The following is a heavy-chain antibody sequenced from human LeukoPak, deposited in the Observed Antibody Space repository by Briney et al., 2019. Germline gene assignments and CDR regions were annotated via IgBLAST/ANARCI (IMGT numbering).Heavy chain of an antibody. D-gene: IGHD4-17*01. V-gene: IGHV3-30*02. CDR1: GFTFSSYG. CDR2: KRYDGSNK. Sequence: AGGSLRLSCAASGFTFSSYGMHWVRQAPGKGLEWVAFKRYDGSNKYYADSVKGRFTISRDNSKNTLYLQMNSLRAEDTAVYYCAKDYAYGDYYFDYWGQGTLVTVSS. J-gene: IGHJ4*02. CDR3: AKDYAYGDYYFDY.